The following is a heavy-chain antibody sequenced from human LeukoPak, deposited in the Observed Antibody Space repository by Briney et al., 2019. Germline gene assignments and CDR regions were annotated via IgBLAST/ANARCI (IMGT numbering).Heavy chain of an antibody. CDR3: ARDFRSPVYYYYYYMDV. J-gene: IGHJ6*03. Sequence: GASVKVSCKASGYTFTTYGFSWVRQAPGQGLEWMGWISAYNGNTNYAQKLQGRVTMTTDTSTSTAYMELRSLRSDDTAVYYCARDFRSPVYYYYYYMDVWGKGTTVTVSS. V-gene: IGHV1-18*01. CDR2: ISAYNGNT. CDR1: GYTFTTYG.